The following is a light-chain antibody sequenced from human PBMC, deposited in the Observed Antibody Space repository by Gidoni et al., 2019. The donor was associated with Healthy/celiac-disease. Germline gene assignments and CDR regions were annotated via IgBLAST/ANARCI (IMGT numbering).Light chain of an antibody. CDR3: QQRSNWPPEIT. V-gene: IGKV3-11*01. CDR1: QSVSSY. CDR2: DAS. J-gene: IGKJ5*01. Sequence: EIVLTQSPATLSLSPGESATLSCRASQSVSSYFAWYQQKPGQAPRLLIYDASNRATGIPARFSGSGSGTDFTLTISSLEPEDFAVYYCQQRSNWPPEITFGQGTRLEIK.